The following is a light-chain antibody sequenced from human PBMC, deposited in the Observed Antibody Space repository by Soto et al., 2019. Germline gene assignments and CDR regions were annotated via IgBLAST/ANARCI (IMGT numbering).Light chain of an antibody. CDR1: QNIHSY. J-gene: IGKJ1*01. CDR3: QQSYSSPPT. Sequence: DIQMTQSPSSLSASVGDRVTITCRASQNIHSYLNWYKQTPGKPPELLIFGVSNLESGVPSRFSGSGSGTDFTLTISSLQREDFATYYCQQSYSSPPTFGQGTKVDIK. V-gene: IGKV1-39*01. CDR2: GVS.